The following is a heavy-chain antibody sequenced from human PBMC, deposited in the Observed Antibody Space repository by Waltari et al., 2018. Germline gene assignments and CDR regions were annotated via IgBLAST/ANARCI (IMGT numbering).Heavy chain of an antibody. CDR3: ARDVTGYYYFDL. CDR2: INSGGDS. V-gene: IGHV3-53*01. CDR1: GFTVSSNY. J-gene: IGHJ2*01. Sequence: EVQLVESGGGLIQPGGSLRLSCAASGFTVSSNYMSWVRQAPGKGLEWVSVINSGGDSHYADSVKGRFTISRYNSKNTVYLQMNTLRAEDTALYYCARDVTGYYYFDLWGRGTLVTVSS.